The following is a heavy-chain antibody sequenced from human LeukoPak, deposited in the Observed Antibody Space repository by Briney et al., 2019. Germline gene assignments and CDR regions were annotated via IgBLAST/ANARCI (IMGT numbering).Heavy chain of an antibody. D-gene: IGHD3-3*01. CDR1: GGSFSGYY. V-gene: IGHV4-34*01. CDR2: INHSGST. J-gene: IGHJ6*02. Sequence: SETLSLTCAVYGGSFSGYYWSWIRQPPGKGLEWIGEINHSGSTNYNPSLKSRVTISVDTSKNQFSLELSSVTAADTAVYYCARVSTIFGVVIRFYYGMDVWGQGTTVTVCS. CDR3: ARVSTIFGVVIRFYYGMDV.